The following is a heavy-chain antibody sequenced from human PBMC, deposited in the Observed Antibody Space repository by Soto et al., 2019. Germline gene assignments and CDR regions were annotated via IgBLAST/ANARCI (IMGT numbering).Heavy chain of an antibody. CDR1: GSTLSVSE. V-gene: IGHV3-73*01. Sequence: EVQLVESGGGLVQPGGSLKLSCAASGSTLSVSEMNWVRQSSGKGLEWIGRIRDRPNNYATVYGASGKSRFTISRDDSKNIAFLPINSLRTEDTALYNCVISDIFTGYYLVYWGQGTLVTVSS. D-gene: IGHD3-9*01. CDR3: VISDIFTGYYLVY. J-gene: IGHJ4*02. CDR2: IRDRPNNYAT.